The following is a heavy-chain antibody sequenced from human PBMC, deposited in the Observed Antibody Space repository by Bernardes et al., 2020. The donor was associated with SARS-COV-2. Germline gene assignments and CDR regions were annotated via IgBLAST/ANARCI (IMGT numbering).Heavy chain of an antibody. J-gene: IGHJ4*02. CDR2: INPNSGGT. V-gene: IGHV1-2*02. CDR3: ARSVGLRFLSPGYY. CDR1: GYTFTGYY. Sequence: ASVKVSCKASGYTFTGYYMHWVRQAPGQGLEWMGWINPNSGGTNYAQKFQGRVTMTRDTSISTAYMELSRLRSDDTAVYYCARSVGLRFLSPGYYWGQGTLVTVSS. D-gene: IGHD3-3*01.